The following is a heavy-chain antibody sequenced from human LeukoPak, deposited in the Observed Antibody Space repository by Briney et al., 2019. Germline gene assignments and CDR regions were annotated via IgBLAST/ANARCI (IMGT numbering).Heavy chain of an antibody. CDR3: ARVDCSGGSCYSLNY. CDR1: GYTFTSYY. D-gene: IGHD2-15*01. Sequence: GASVKVSCKASGYTFTSYYMHWVRQAPGQGLEWMGIINPSGGSTSCAQKFQGRVTMTRDTSISTAYMELSRLRSDDTAVYYCARVDCSGGSCYSLNYWGQGTLVTVSS. J-gene: IGHJ4*02. V-gene: IGHV1-46*01. CDR2: INPSGGST.